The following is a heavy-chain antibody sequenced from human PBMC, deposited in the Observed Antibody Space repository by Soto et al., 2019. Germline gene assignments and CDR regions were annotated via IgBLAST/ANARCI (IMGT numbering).Heavy chain of an antibody. Sequence: SETLSLTCTVSGGSISSGDYYWSWIRQPPGKGLEWIGYIYYSGSTYYNPSLKSRVTISVDTSKNQFSLKLSSVTAADTAVYYCARDNILGILYGGMDVWGQGTTVTASS. CDR1: GGSISSGDYY. V-gene: IGHV4-30-4*01. CDR2: IYYSGST. D-gene: IGHD3-3*01. CDR3: ARDNILGILYGGMDV. J-gene: IGHJ6*02.